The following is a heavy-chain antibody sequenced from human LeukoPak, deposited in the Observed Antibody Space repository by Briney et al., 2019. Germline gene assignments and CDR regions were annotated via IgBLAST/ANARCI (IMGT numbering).Heavy chain of an antibody. D-gene: IGHD2-15*01. Sequence: PGGSLRLSCAAPGFTFSNHAMNWVPQAPGKGLEWLSIISGSGTVTYYADSVKGRFTISRDNSKNTLYLQMNSLRAEDTAVYYCAKTSVGEGRIIGSGYFDNWGQGTLVTVSS. CDR2: ISGSGTVT. CDR3: AKTSVGEGRIIGSGYFDN. V-gene: IGHV3-23*01. J-gene: IGHJ4*02. CDR1: GFTFSNHA.